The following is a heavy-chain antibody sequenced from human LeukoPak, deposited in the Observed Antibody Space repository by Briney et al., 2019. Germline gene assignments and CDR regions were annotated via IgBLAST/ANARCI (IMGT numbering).Heavy chain of an antibody. V-gene: IGHV3-23*01. CDR3: AKGPDSSVWINWFDP. D-gene: IGHD6-19*01. Sequence: GGSLRLSCGASGFAFSTSAVSWVRQAPGKGLEWVSVISDSGGSTYYADSVKGRFTISRDNSKNTLYLQMNSLRAEDTAVYYCAKGPDSSVWINWFDPWGQGTLLTVSS. CDR2: ISDSGGST. J-gene: IGHJ5*02. CDR1: GFAFSTSA.